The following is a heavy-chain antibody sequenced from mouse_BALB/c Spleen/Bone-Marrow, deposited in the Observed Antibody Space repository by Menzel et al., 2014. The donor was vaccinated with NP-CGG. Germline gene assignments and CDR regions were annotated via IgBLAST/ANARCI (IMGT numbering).Heavy chain of an antibody. CDR1: GYTFTSYY. V-gene: IGHV1S81*02. Sequence: VQLQQSGAELVKPGASVKLSCKAPGYTFTSYYMYWVRQRPGQGLEWIGAINPSNGGTNFNEKFKSKATLTVDKSSSTAYMQLSSLTSEDSAVYYCTRGLRAWFAYWGQGTLVTVSA. CDR3: TRGLRAWFAY. D-gene: IGHD3-1*01. CDR2: INPSNGGT. J-gene: IGHJ3*01.